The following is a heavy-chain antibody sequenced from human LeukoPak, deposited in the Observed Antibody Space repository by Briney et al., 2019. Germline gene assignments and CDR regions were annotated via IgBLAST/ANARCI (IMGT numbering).Heavy chain of an antibody. V-gene: IGHV1-18*01. CDR2: ISAYNGNT. CDR3: ARGQNYYDSSGYYHYAPLDY. D-gene: IGHD3-22*01. J-gene: IGHJ4*02. CDR1: GYTFTSYG. Sequence: ASVKVSCKASGYTFTSYGISWVRQAPGQGLEWMGWISAYNGNTNYAQKLQGRVTMTTDTSTSPAYMELRSLRSDDTAVYYCARGQNYYDSSGYYHYAPLDYWGQGTLVTVSS.